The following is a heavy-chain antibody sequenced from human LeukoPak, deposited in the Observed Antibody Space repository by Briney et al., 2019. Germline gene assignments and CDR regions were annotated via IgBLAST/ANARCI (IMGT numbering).Heavy chain of an antibody. Sequence: SETLSLTCTVPGGSISSYYWSWIRQPAGKGLEWIGRIYTSGSTNYNPSLKSRVTMSVDTSKNQFSLKLSSVTAADTAVYYCARDLLAMVRGWHGLFDPWGQGTLVTVSS. J-gene: IGHJ5*02. D-gene: IGHD3-10*01. CDR2: IYTSGST. V-gene: IGHV4-4*07. CDR3: ARDLLAMVRGWHGLFDP. CDR1: GGSISSYY.